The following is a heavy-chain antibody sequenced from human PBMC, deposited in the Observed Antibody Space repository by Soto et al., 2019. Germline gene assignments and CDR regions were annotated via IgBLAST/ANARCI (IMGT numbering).Heavy chain of an antibody. CDR3: VKDEGYCSSTSCYPIPFDY. J-gene: IGHJ4*02. Sequence: GGSLRLSCSASGFTFSSYAMHWVRQAPGKGLEYVSAISSNGGSTYYADSVKGRFTISRDNSKNTLYLQMSSLRAEDTAVYYCVKDEGYCSSTSCYPIPFDYWGQGTLVTVSS. D-gene: IGHD2-2*01. V-gene: IGHV3-64D*08. CDR2: ISSNGGST. CDR1: GFTFSSYA.